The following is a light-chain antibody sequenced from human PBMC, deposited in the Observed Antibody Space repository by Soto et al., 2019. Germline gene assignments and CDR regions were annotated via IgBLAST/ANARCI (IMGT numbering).Light chain of an antibody. CDR2: SSS. CDR3: AAWDDSLSGPV. Sequence: QSVLTQPPSASGTPGQRVTISCSGRRSNIGTNYVYWYQQFPGTAPKLLIYSSSHRPSGVPDRFSGSKSGTSASLAISGLRSDDEADYYCAAWDDSLSGPVFGGGTKVTVL. CDR1: RSNIGTNY. J-gene: IGLJ3*02. V-gene: IGLV1-47*02.